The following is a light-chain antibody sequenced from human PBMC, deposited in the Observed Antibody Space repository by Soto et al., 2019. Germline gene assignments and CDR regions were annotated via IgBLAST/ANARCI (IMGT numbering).Light chain of an antibody. Sequence: QPVLTQSPSASASLGASVKLTCTLSSGHSTYAIAWHQQQLEKGPRYLMKVDSDGIHSKGDGIPDRFSGSSSGAERYLTISSLQSEDEADYYCQTWGTGIVVFGGGTKVTVL. CDR3: QTWGTGIVV. J-gene: IGLJ2*01. CDR1: SGHSTYA. CDR2: VDSDGIH. V-gene: IGLV4-69*02.